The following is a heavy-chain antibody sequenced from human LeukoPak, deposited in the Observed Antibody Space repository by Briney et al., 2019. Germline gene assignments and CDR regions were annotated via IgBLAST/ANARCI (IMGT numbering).Heavy chain of an antibody. D-gene: IGHD2-15*01. CDR1: GFTFSNYA. CDR2: ISGGGDST. Sequence: GGSLRLSCAASGFTFSNYAMSWVRQAPGKGLEWVSAISGGGDSTNYADSVKGRFTISRDNSKNTLYLEMNSLRAEDTAIFYCAKQRTGSCYSSLSFWGQGILVTVSS. V-gene: IGHV3-23*01. J-gene: IGHJ4*02. CDR3: AKQRTGSCYSSLSF.